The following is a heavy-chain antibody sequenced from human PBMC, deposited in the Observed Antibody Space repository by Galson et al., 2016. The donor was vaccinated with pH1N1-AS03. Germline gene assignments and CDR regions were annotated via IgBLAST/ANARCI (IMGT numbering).Heavy chain of an antibody. Sequence: PALVKPTQTLTLTCTFSGFSLSTSEVGVGWIRQPPGKALEWLALISWNDNKLYRPSLKSRLTITKDTSKNQVVPTMTNMDPEDTATYYCGHSTAGYWGQGILVTVSS. CDR2: ISWNDNK. CDR3: GHSTAGY. D-gene: IGHD2-21*02. J-gene: IGHJ4*02. CDR1: GFSLSTSEVG. V-gene: IGHV2-5*01.